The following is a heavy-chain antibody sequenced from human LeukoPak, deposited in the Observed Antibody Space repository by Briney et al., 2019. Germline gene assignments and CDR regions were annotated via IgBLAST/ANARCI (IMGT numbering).Heavy chain of an antibody. CDR1: GFTVSSNY. D-gene: IGHD3-3*01. V-gene: IGHV3-53*01. J-gene: IGHJ5*02. Sequence: HPGGSLRLSCVVSGFTVSSNYMSWVRQAPGKGLEWVSVIYSGATTYYADSVKGRFTISRDNSKNTLYLQMNSLRAEDTAVYYCARNYDFWSGYWFDPWGQGTLVTVSS. CDR2: IYSGATT. CDR3: ARNYDFWSGYWFDP.